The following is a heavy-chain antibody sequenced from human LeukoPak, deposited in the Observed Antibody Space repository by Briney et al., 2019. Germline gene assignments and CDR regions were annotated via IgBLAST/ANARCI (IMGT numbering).Heavy chain of an antibody. D-gene: IGHD5-12*01. J-gene: IGHJ6*03. CDR3: AKDTVKVTTIRRVPHYMDV. V-gene: IGHV3-30*02. CDR1: GFTFSSYS. Sequence: GGSLRLSCAASGFTFSSYSMNWVRQAPGKGLEWVAFIRYDGSNKYYADSVKGRFTISRDNSKNTLYLQMNSLRAEDTAVYYCAKDTVKVTTIRRVPHYMDVWGKGTTVTISS. CDR2: IRYDGSNK.